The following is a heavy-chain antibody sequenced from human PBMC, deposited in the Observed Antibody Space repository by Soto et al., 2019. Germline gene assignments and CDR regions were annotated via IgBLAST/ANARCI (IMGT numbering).Heavy chain of an antibody. CDR2: ISAYNGNT. J-gene: IGHJ4*02. CDR3: AGGVGGGSYHLDY. D-gene: IGHD1-26*01. CDR1: GYTFTSYG. Sequence: QVQLVQSGAEVKKPGASVKVSCKASGYTFTSYGISWVRQAPGQGLEWMGWISAYNGNTNYAQKLQGRVTMTTDTXPSAAYMELRRLRSDDTAVYYCAGGVGGGSYHLDYWGQGTLVTVSS. V-gene: IGHV1-18*01.